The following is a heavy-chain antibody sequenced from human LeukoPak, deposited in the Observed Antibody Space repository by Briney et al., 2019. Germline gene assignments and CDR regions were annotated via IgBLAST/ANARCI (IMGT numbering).Heavy chain of an antibody. CDR3: ARADSYYDILTGYYEVYNWLDP. V-gene: IGHV1-8*01. J-gene: IGHJ5*02. D-gene: IGHD3-9*01. CDR2: MNPNSGNT. CDR1: GYTFTSYD. Sequence: ASVKVSCKASGYTFTSYDINWVRQATGQGLEWMGWMNPNSGNTGYAQKFQGRVTMTRNTSISTAYMELSSLRSEDTAVYYCARADSYYDILTGYYEVYNWLDPWGQGTLVTVSS.